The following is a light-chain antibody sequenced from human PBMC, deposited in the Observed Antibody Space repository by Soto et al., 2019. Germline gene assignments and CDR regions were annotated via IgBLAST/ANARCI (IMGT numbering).Light chain of an antibody. CDR3: QSYDNSLGGRMV. V-gene: IGLV1-40*01. J-gene: IGLJ2*01. CDR2: GNN. CDR1: SSNIGAGYD. Sequence: QAVVTQPPSVSGAPGQRVTISCTGSSSNIGAGYDVHWYQQLPGTAPKLLIYGNNNRPSGVPDRFSGSKSGTSASLAITGLQAEDEANYYCQSYDNSLGGRMVFGGGTKLTVL.